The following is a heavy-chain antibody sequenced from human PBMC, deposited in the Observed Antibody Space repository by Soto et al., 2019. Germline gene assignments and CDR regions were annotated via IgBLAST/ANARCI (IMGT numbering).Heavy chain of an antibody. J-gene: IGHJ5*02. D-gene: IGHD2-2*01. CDR2: IYYSGST. V-gene: IGHV4-59*01. Sequence: QVQLQESGPGLVKPSETLSLTCTVSGGSISSYYWSWIRQPPGKGLEWIGYIYYSGSTNYNPSLKSRFTISVDTSKNQFSLKLSSVTAADTAVYYCARVDVEDIVVVPAFPGWFDPWGQGTLVTVSS. CDR3: ARVDVEDIVVVPAFPGWFDP. CDR1: GGSISSYY.